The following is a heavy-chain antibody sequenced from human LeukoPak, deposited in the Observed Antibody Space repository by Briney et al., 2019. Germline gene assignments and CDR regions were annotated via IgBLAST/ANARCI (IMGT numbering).Heavy chain of an antibody. CDR3: ARDSNLGYYYGMDV. Sequence: PGGSLRFSCAASGFTVSSNYMSWVRQAPGKGLEWVSVIYSGGSTYYADSVKGRFTISRHNSKNTLYLQMNSLRAEDTAVYYCARDSNLGYYYGMDVWGQGTTVTVSS. CDR2: IYSGGST. CDR1: GFTVSSNY. V-gene: IGHV3-53*04. J-gene: IGHJ6*02.